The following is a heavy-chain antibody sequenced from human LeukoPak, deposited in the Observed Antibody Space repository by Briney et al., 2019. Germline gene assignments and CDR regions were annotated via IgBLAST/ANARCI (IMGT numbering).Heavy chain of an antibody. V-gene: IGHV3-30*03. CDR3: ARYSISSNFDC. D-gene: IGHD6-6*01. Sequence: GSLRLSCAASGFTFSSYGMHWVRQAPGKGLEWVAVISYDGSNKYCADSVKGRFTISRDNAKNTLYLQMNSLRAEDTAVYYCARYSISSNFDCWGQGTLVTVSS. CDR2: ISYDGSNK. J-gene: IGHJ4*02. CDR1: GFTFSSYG.